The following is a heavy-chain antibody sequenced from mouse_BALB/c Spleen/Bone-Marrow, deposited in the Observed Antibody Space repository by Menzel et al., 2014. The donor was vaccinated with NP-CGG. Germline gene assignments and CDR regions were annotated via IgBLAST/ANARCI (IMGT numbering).Heavy chain of an antibody. CDR1: GSFFSSYD. CDR2: IRSGGGST. Sequence: EVQWVELGGGLVKPGGPLKLSLEASGSFFSSYDIFWVGQTPEKRLEWVASIRSGGGSTYFPDTVKGRFTISRDNAKNTLYLQMSSLKSEDTAMYYCARPLYYYGSSPFYAMDHWGQGTSVTVSS. D-gene: IGHD1-1*01. V-gene: IGHV5-12-1*01. CDR3: ARPLYYYGSSPFYAMDH. J-gene: IGHJ4*01.